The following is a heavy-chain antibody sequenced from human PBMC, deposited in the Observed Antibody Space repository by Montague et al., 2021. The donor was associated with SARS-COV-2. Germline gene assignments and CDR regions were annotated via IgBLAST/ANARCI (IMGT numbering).Heavy chain of an antibody. D-gene: IGHD4-17*01. CDR1: GGSISTSYY. Sequence: SETLSLTCTVSGGSISTSYYWGWIRQPPGKGLEWIGSIYYSGSTYYNPSLKSRVTISVDTSKNQFSLKLSSVTAADTAVYYCARDATVTTFYYYGMDVWGQGTTVTASS. V-gene: IGHV4-39*07. CDR3: ARDATVTTFYYYGMDV. J-gene: IGHJ6*02. CDR2: IYYSGST.